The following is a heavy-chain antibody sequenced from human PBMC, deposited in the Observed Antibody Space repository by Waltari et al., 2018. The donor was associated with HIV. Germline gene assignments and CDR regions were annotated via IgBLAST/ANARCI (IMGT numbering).Heavy chain of an antibody. CDR1: GCAFGAYA. Sequence: EEQLAESGGGLVNPGGSLSLSCEAAGCAFGAYAMNWVRQAPGKGLEWIAYISSSSFNIKYADSVRGRFTISRDNTQNSLSLQMNNLIDEDTADYFCARDTLNFFFGLDLWGHGTPVTVSS. V-gene: IGHV3-21*05. CDR3: ARDTLNFFFGLDL. J-gene: IGHJ6*02. CDR2: ISSSSFNI.